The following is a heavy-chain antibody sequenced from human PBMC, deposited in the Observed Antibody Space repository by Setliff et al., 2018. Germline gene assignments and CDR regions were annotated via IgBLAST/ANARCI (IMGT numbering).Heavy chain of an antibody. CDR2: IRSDGNEK. J-gene: IGHJ3*01. CDR1: GFTLNTYG. CDR3: AKEQEITLVPGIIPDAFDL. V-gene: IGHV3-30*02. Sequence: PGGSLRLSCAASGFTLNTYGISWVRQAPGKGLEWVTFIRSDGNEKYFGDSVKGRLSISRDNSKNTVYLQMNSLKIEDTAVYFCAKEQEITLVPGIIPDAFDLWGQGTMVTVSS. D-gene: IGHD3-10*01.